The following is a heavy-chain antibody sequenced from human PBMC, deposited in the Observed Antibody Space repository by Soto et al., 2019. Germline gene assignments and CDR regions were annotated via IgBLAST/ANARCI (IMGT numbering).Heavy chain of an antibody. CDR2: IYNDGTT. V-gene: IGHV3-53*01. CDR1: LLPVAGSY. D-gene: IGHD3-10*01. CDR3: VRPLPSGQTHARDV. J-gene: IGHJ6*02. Sequence: GSLRLSCVASLLPVAGSYIAWVRQAPGKGLEWASVIYNDGTTYYSQSVEGRFTISRDTSKNTLYLQMDRPRDEDTAVYYCVRPLPSGQTHARDVWGQGTTVTVSS.